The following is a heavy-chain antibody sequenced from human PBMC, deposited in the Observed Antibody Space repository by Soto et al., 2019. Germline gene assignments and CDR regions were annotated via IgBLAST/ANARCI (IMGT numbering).Heavy chain of an antibody. J-gene: IGHJ6*02. Sequence: PSETLSLTCTVSGGSISSSSYYWGWIRQPPGKGLEWIGSIYYSGSTYYNPSLKSRVTISVDTSKNQFSLKLSSVTAADTAVYYCARLGYCTNGVCYTSPPPHYYYGMDVWGQGTTVTVSS. CDR2: IYYSGST. CDR3: ARLGYCTNGVCYTSPPPHYYYGMDV. V-gene: IGHV4-39*01. CDR1: GGSISSSSYY. D-gene: IGHD2-8*01.